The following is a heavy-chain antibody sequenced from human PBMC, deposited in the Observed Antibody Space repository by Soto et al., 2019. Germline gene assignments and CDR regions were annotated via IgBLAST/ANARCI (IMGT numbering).Heavy chain of an antibody. D-gene: IGHD6-6*01. CDR1: GYTFTSYG. Sequence: ASVKVSCKASGYTFTSYGISWVRQAPGQGLEWMGWISAYNGNTNYAQKLQGRVTMTTDTSTSTAYMELRSLRSDDTAVYYCASRKPEAPSSYYYGMDVWGQGTTVTVSS. V-gene: IGHV1-18*01. CDR2: ISAYNGNT. CDR3: ASRKPEAPSSYYYGMDV. J-gene: IGHJ6*02.